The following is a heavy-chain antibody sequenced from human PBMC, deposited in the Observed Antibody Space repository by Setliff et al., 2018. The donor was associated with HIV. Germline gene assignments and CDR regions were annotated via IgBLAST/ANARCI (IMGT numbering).Heavy chain of an antibody. CDR1: GYSVNSDYL. CDR2: VYHSGST. D-gene: IGHD6-13*01. CDR3: TKHVATGIATTATAYFQH. V-gene: IGHV4-38-2*02. Sequence: SETLSLTCTVSGYSVNSDYLWCWIRQPPGKGLEWIGSVYHSGSTYYNPSLKGRVTTSIDTSKNQFSLKLNSVTAADTAVYYCTKHVATGIATTATAYFQHWGQGSLVTVSS. J-gene: IGHJ1*01.